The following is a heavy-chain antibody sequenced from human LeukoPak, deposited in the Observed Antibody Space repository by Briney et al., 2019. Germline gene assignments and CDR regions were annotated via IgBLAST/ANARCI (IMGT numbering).Heavy chain of an antibody. Sequence: GGSLRLSCAASGFTFRSFGMHWVRQAPGKGLEGVAFIQYDAGNRQYADSVKGRFTISRDNSKTTLYMQMNSLTAEDTAVYYCAKSFTGSYLDYFDYWGQGTLVTVSS. D-gene: IGHD1-26*01. J-gene: IGHJ4*02. CDR3: AKSFTGSYLDYFDY. CDR1: GFTFRSFG. CDR2: IQYDAGNR. V-gene: IGHV3-30*02.